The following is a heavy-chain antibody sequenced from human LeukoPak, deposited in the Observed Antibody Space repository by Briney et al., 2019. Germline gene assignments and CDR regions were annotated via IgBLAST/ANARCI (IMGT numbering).Heavy chain of an antibody. J-gene: IGHJ5*02. CDR2: ISGSGAST. V-gene: IGHV3-23*01. D-gene: IGHD3-10*01. CDR1: GFTFNNYA. Sequence: GGSLRLSCAASGFTFNNYAMSWVRQAPGKGLEWVSAISGSGASTYYADSVKGRFTISRDNSKNTLYVQMNSLRSEDTAVYYCARDQGEDDHRGGFLSWFDPWGQGTLVTVSS. CDR3: ARDQGEDDHRGGFLSWFDP.